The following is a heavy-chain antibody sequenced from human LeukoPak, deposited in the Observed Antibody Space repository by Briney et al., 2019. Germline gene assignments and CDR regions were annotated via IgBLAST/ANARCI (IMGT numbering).Heavy chain of an antibody. CDR3: AKDSLYCGGDCYSGPSDY. CDR1: GFTFSSYA. V-gene: IGHV3-23*01. Sequence: GGSLRLSCAASGFTFSSYAMSWVRQAPGKGLEWVSAISGSGGSTYYADSVKGRFTISRDNSKSTLYLQMNSLRAEDTAVYYCAKDSLYCGGDCYSGPSDYWGQGTLVTVSS. D-gene: IGHD2-21*02. CDR2: ISGSGGST. J-gene: IGHJ4*02.